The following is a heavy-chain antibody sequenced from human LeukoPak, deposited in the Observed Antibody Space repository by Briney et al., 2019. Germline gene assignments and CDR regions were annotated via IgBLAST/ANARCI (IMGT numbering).Heavy chain of an antibody. J-gene: IGHJ4*02. CDR3: ARADYYGRIFHY. CDR1: GFTFSNYW. Sequence: GGSLRLSCAASGFTFSNYWMSWVRQAPGKGLEWVANINQDGSEKYYVDSVKGRFTISRDNAKQSLSLEMNSPRGEDTAVYYRARADYYGRIFHYWGQGTLVPVSS. CDR2: INQDGSEK. V-gene: IGHV3-7*01. D-gene: IGHD3-16*01.